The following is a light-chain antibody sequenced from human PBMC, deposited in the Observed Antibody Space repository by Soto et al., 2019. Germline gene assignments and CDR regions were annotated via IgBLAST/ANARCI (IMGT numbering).Light chain of an antibody. Sequence: QSALTQPPSVSGSPGQSVTISCTGTSTDFVSYNRVSWYQQPPGTAPKLMIYEVSKRPSGVPDRFSGSKSGNTASLTISGLQDAQEADYYCSLYKSENAYVFGTGTKVTV. J-gene: IGLJ1*01. V-gene: IGLV2-18*01. CDR3: SLYKSENAYV. CDR2: EVS. CDR1: STDFVSYNR.